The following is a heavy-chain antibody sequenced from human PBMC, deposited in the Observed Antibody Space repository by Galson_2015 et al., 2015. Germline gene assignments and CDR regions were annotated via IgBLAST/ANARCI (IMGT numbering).Heavy chain of an antibody. V-gene: IGHV3-11*01. J-gene: IGHJ4*02. CDR1: GFTFSDYY. CDR3: ARESAPRGSSPTYPIDY. Sequence: SLRLSCAASGFTFSDYYMSWIRQAPGKGLEWVSYISSSGSTIYYADSVKGRFTISRDNAKNSLYLQMNSLRAEDTALYYCARESAPRGSSPTYPIDYWGQGTLVTVSS. D-gene: IGHD6-13*01. CDR2: ISSSGSTI.